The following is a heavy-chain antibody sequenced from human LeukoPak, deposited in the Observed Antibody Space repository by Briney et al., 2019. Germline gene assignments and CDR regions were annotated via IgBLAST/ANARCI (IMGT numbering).Heavy chain of an antibody. CDR1: GGTFSSYA. J-gene: IGHJ3*02. Sequence: GASVKVSCKASGGTFSSYAISWVRQAPGQGLEWMGGIIPIFGTANYAQKFQGRVTITADKSTSTAYMELSSLRSEDTAVYYCARVPSVPEIVVVKTFAFDIWGQGTMVTVSS. CDR3: ARVPSVPEIVVVKTFAFDI. CDR2: IIPIFGTA. D-gene: IGHD3-22*01. V-gene: IGHV1-69*06.